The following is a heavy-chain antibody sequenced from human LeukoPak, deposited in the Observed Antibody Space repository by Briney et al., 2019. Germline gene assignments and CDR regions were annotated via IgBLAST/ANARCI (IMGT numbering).Heavy chain of an antibody. Sequence: GGSLRLSCAASGFTFSSYWMSWVRQAPGKGLEWVANIKQDGSGKYYVDSVKGRFTISRDNAKNSLYLQMNSLRAEDTAVYYCARELRYFDWLSDYWGQGTLVTVSS. CDR2: IKQDGSGK. CDR1: GFTFSSYW. D-gene: IGHD3-9*01. J-gene: IGHJ4*02. V-gene: IGHV3-7*01. CDR3: ARELRYFDWLSDY.